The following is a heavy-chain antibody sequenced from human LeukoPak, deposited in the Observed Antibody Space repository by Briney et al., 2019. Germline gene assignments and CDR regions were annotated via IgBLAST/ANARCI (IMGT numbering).Heavy chain of an antibody. CDR2: IYPGDSDT. CDR1: GYNFTNYW. J-gene: IGHJ4*02. Sequence: GESLKISCKGSGYNFTNYWIGWVRQMPGKGLEWMGIIYPGDSDTGYSPSFQGQVTISADKSSSTAYLQWSSLRASDTAIYYRARRYCGSTNCYANFDYWGQGTLVTVSS. V-gene: IGHV5-51*01. D-gene: IGHD2-2*01. CDR3: ARRYCGSTNCYANFDY.